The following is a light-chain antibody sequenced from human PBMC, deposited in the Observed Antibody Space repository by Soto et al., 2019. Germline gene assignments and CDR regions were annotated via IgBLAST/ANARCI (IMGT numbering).Light chain of an antibody. CDR1: SSDVGGYNY. CDR3: SSYTSSSTSGV. CDR2: DVS. J-gene: IGLJ2*01. V-gene: IGLV2-14*01. Sequence: QSVLTQPASLSGSPGQSITISCTGTSSDVGGYNYVSWYQQHPGKAPKLMIYDVSNRPSGVSNRFSGSKSGNTASLTISGLQAEDEADYYCSSYTSSSTSGVFGGGTKVTVL.